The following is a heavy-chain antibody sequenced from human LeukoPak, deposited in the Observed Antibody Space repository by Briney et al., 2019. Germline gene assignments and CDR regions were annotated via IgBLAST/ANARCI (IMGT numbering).Heavy chain of an antibody. CDR3: ARAQVVPAVPYFDY. D-gene: IGHD2-2*01. CDR2: IIPIFGTA. J-gene: IGHJ4*02. V-gene: IGHV1-69*13. Sequence: SVTVSCTASGGTFSSYAISWVRQAPGQGLEWMGGIIPIFGTANYAQKFQGRVTITADESTSTAYMELSSLRSEDTAVYYCARAQVVPAVPYFDYWGQGTLVTVSS. CDR1: GGTFSSYA.